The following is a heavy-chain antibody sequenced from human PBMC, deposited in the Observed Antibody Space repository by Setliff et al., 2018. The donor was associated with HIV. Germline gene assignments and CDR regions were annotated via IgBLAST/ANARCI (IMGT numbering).Heavy chain of an antibody. V-gene: IGHV4-39*07. CDR1: GGSIRSNRDH. Sequence: SETLSLTCNVYGGSIRSNRDHWGWFRQTPGKGLEWIGSISYSWNTYYHPSLQSRVTISLDMSKDQFSLKVKSVTAADTAIYYCAGYPHYFDRSGYYSYFYFDYWGQGMLVTVSS. CDR3: AGYPHYFDRSGYYSYFYFDY. J-gene: IGHJ4*02. D-gene: IGHD3-22*01. CDR2: ISYSWNT.